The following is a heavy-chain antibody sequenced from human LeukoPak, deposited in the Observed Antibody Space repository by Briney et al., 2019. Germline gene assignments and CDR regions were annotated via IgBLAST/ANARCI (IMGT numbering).Heavy chain of an antibody. CDR2: TYYRSKWYN. D-gene: IGHD3-22*01. J-gene: IGHJ6*02. V-gene: IGHV6-1*01. CDR1: GDSVSSNSAA. CDR3: TRRGGYPHYGMDV. Sequence: SQTLSLTCAISGDSVSSNSAAWNWIRQSPSRDLEWLGRTYYRSKWYNDYAVSVKSRITINPDTSKNEFSLQLNFVTPEDTAVYYCTRRGGYPHYGMDVWGQGTTVTVSS.